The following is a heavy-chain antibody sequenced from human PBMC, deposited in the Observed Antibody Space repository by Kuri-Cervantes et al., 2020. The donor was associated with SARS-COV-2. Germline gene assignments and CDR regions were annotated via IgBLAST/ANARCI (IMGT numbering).Heavy chain of an antibody. J-gene: IGHJ4*02. D-gene: IGHD1-26*01. CDR2: INHSGST. CDR3: ARGHLGIDY. Sequence: SETLSLTCAVYGGSFSGYYCSWIRQPPGKGLEWIGEINHSGSTNYNPSLRSRVTISVETSKNQFSLKLSSVTAADTAVYYCARGHLGIDYWGQGTLVTVSS. CDR1: GGSFSGYY. V-gene: IGHV4-34*01.